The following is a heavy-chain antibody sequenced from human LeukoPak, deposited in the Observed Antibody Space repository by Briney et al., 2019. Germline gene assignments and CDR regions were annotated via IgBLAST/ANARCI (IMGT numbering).Heavy chain of an antibody. CDR1: GGSISSGSYY. V-gene: IGHV4-61*02. CDR2: IYTSGST. J-gene: IGHJ6*03. CDR3: ARVSSSSTYYYYYMDV. D-gene: IGHD6-6*01. Sequence: PSETLSLTCTVSGGSISSGSYYWSWIRQPAGKGLEWIGRIYTSGSTNYNPSLKSRVTISVDTSKNQFSLKLSSVTAADTAVYYCARVSSSSTYYYYYMDVWGKGTTVTVSS.